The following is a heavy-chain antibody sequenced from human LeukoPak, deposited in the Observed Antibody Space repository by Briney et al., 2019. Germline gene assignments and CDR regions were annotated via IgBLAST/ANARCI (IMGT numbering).Heavy chain of an antibody. CDR1: GFTFSSYS. Sequence: GGSLRLSCAASGFTFSSYSMNWVRQAPGKGLEWVSSISSSSSYIYYADSVKGRFTISRDNAKNSLYLQMNSLKTEDTAVYYCTRLWDYGDYPANWFDPWGQGTLVTVSS. J-gene: IGHJ5*02. CDR2: ISSSSSYI. CDR3: TRLWDYGDYPANWFDP. V-gene: IGHV3-21*04. D-gene: IGHD4-17*01.